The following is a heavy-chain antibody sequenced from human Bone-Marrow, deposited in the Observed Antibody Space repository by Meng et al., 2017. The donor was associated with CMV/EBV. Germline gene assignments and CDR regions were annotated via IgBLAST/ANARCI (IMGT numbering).Heavy chain of an antibody. J-gene: IGHJ6*02. V-gene: IGHV3-21*01. D-gene: IGHD6-13*01. CDR2: ISSSSSYI. CDR1: GFTFSSYS. CDR3: AKEGSSSWPYYYYGMDV. Sequence: ETLSLTCAASGFTFSSYSMNWVRQAPGKGLEWVSSISSSSSYIYYADSVKGRFTISRDNAKNSLYLQMNSLRAEDTAVYYCAKEGSSSWPYYYYGMDVWGQGTTVTVSS.